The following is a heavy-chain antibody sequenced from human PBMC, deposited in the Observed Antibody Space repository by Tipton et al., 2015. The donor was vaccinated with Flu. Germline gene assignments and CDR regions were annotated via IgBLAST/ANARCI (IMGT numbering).Heavy chain of an antibody. Sequence: QVQLVQSGGGLVEPGGSLRLSCAASGFTFSDYYISWIRQTPGKSPEFLSYISGRGSDITYADSVKGRFTISRDNSMNTLYLRMNSLRAEDTAIYYCTRSYYYDSSGYDAFDIWGQGTMVTVSS. V-gene: IGHV3-11*06. J-gene: IGHJ3*02. CDR2: ISGRGSDI. CDR1: GFTFSDYY. D-gene: IGHD3-22*01. CDR3: TRSYYYDSSGYDAFDI.